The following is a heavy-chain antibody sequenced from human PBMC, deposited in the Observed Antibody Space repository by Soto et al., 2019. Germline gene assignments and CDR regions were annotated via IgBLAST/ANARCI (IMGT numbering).Heavy chain of an antibody. V-gene: IGHV4-61*01. CDR1: GGSVSRGSYY. CDR2: VYYSGRP. J-gene: IGHJ4*02. CDR3: ARGRGYYGHPYLDY. D-gene: IGHD1-26*01. Sequence: QVQLQESGPGLVKPSETPSLSCTVSGGSVSRGSYYWRWIRQPPGKVLAWIGFVYYSGRPNYSPSSRSRVTKSVDTSKNQLGLNLDSATPADTDVYYWARGRGYYGHPYLDYWGQGTLVTVSS.